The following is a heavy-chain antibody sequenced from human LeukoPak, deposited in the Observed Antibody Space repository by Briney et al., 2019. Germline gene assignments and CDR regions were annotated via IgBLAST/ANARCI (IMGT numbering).Heavy chain of an antibody. Sequence: GGSLRLSCAASGFTFSSYAMHWVRQAPGKGLEWVAVISYDGSNKYYADSVKGRFTISRDNSKNTLYLQMNSLRAEDTAVYYCAKDPTKYNTPWSQGTLVTVSS. J-gene: IGHJ4*02. CDR1: GFTFSSYA. CDR3: AKDPTKYNTP. D-gene: IGHD1-14*01. V-gene: IGHV3-30-3*01. CDR2: ISYDGSNK.